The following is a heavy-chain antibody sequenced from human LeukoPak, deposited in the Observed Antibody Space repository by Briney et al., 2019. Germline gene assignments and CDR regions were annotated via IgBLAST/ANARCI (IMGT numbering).Heavy chain of an antibody. J-gene: IGHJ6*02. CDR1: GGSISTSNYY. Sequence: KPSETLSLTCTVSGGSISTSNYYWGWIRQPPGRGLEWIGSIYYSGSTYYNPSLKSRVTISVDTSKNQFSLKLSSVTAADTAVYYCARGGSGYDSFYYYGMDVWGQGTTLTVSS. V-gene: IGHV4-39*07. CDR3: ARGGSGYDSFYYYGMDV. CDR2: IYYSGST. D-gene: IGHD5-12*01.